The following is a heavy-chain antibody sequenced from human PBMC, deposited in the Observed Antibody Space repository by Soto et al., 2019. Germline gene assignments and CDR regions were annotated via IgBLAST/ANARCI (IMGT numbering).Heavy chain of an antibody. V-gene: IGHV1-18*01. CDR2: ISAYNGNT. CDR3: ARAYSYGYGLDYYYGMDV. J-gene: IGHJ6*02. CDR1: GYTFTSYG. Sequence: QVQLVQSGAEVKKPGASVKVSCKASGYTFTSYGISWVRQAPGQGLEWMGWISAYNGNTNYAQKLQGRVTMTTDTSTSTADMELRSLRSDDTAVYYCARAYSYGYGLDYYYGMDVWGQGTTVTVSS. D-gene: IGHD5-18*01.